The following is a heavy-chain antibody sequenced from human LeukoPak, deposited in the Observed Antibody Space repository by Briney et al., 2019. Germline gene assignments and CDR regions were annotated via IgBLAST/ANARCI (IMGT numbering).Heavy chain of an antibody. Sequence: PGGSLRLSCAASGFTFSSYWMSWVRQAPGKGLEWVANIKQDGSEKYYVDSVKGRFTISRDNSKDTLYLQMNSLRAEDTALYYCARQIGGNYYYGMDVWGQGTTVTVSS. J-gene: IGHJ6*02. V-gene: IGHV3-7*03. CDR3: ARQIGGNYYYGMDV. CDR2: IKQDGSEK. CDR1: GFTFSSYW. D-gene: IGHD2-15*01.